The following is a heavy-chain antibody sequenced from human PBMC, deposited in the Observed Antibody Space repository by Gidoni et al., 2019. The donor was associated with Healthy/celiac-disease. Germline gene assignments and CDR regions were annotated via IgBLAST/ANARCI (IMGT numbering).Heavy chain of an antibody. V-gene: IGHV1-69*02. Sequence: QVQLVQSGAEVKKPGSSVKVSCKASGGTFSSYTISWVRQAPGQGLEWMGRIIPILGIANYAQKFQGRVTITADKSTSTAYMELSSLRSEDTAVYYCARVKRGWLYYFDYWGQGTLVTVSS. CDR1: GGTFSSYT. D-gene: IGHD6-19*01. CDR2: IIPILGIA. J-gene: IGHJ4*02. CDR3: ARVKRGWLYYFDY.